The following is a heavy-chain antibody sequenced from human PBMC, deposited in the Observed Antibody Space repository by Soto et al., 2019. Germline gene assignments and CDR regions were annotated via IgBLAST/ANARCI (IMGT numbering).Heavy chain of an antibody. CDR3: AHFNYDILTGWWYYFDY. D-gene: IGHD3-9*01. CDR1: GFSLSTSGVG. J-gene: IGHJ4*02. CDR2: IYWDDDK. V-gene: IGHV2-5*02. Sequence: SCPTLVKPTQTLTLTCTFSGFSLSTSGVGVGWIRQPPGKALEWLALIYWDDDKRYSPSLKSRLTITKDTSKNQVVLTMTNMDPVDTATYYCAHFNYDILTGWWYYFDYWGQGTLVTVSS.